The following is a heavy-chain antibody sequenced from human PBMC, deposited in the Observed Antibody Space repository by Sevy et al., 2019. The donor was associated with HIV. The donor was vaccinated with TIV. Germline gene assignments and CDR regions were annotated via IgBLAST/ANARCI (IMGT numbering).Heavy chain of an antibody. D-gene: IGHD3-3*01. Sequence: SETLSLTCTVSGGSISSYYWSWIRQPPGKGLEWIGYIYYSGSTNYNPSLKSRVTISVDTSKNQFSLKLSSVTAADTAVYYCARAGSVREYDFWSGYYRDPNYYYGMDVWGQGTTVTVSS. CDR3: ARAGSVREYDFWSGYYRDPNYYYGMDV. J-gene: IGHJ6*02. CDR2: IYYSGST. V-gene: IGHV4-59*01. CDR1: GGSISSYY.